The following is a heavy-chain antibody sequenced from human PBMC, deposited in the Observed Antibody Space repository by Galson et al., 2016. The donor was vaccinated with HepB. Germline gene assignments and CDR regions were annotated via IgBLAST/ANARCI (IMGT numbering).Heavy chain of an antibody. CDR3: ARDGDGFWSGYPFDR. CDR2: IGENGGHN. J-gene: IGHJ4*02. D-gene: IGHD3-3*01. CDR1: GFTFRAHW. V-gene: IGHV3-7*01. Sequence: SLRLSCAASGFTFRAHWMSWVRQVPGKGLEWLGNIGENGGHNCVVDSLRGRFIISRDNAENSLYLEMNSLRHEDTAVYYCARDGDGFWSGYPFDRWGQGTLVIVSS.